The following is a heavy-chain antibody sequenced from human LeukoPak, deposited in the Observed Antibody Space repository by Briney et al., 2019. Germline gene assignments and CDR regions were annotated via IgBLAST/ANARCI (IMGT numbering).Heavy chain of an antibody. CDR3: ARVFSSGWFHY. J-gene: IGHJ4*02. V-gene: IGHV3-66*01. CDR1: GFTVSSNY. D-gene: IGHD6-19*01. CDR2: IYSGGST. Sequence: GGSLRLSCAASGFTVSSNYMSWVRQAPGKGLEWVSVIYSGGSTYYADSVKGRFTISRDNSKNTLYLHMNSLRAEDTAVYYCARVFSSGWFHYWGQGTLVTVAS.